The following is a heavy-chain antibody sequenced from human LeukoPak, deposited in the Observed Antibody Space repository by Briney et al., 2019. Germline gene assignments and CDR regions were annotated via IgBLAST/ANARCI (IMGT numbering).Heavy chain of an antibody. J-gene: IGHJ6*03. D-gene: IGHD2-2*01. CDR3: ARYCSSTSCYPSKDYYYYYMDV. CDR1: GFTFSSYA. V-gene: IGHV3-23*01. CDR2: ISGSGGST. Sequence: GGSLRLFCAASGFTFSSYAMSWVRQAPGKGLEWVSAISGSGGSTYYADSVKGRFTISRDNSKNTLYLQMNSLRAEDTAVYYCARYCSSTSCYPSKDYYYYYMDVWGKGTTVTVSS.